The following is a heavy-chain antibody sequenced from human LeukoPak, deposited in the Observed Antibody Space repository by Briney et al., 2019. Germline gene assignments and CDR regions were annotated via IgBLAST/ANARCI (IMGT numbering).Heavy chain of an antibody. Sequence: GRSLRLSCAASGFTFSSYGMHWVRQAPGKGLEWVAVIWYDGSNKYYADSVKGRFTISRDNSKNTLHLQMNSLRAEDTAVYYCAKSGSSGWYAPYYFNYWGQGTLVTVSS. V-gene: IGHV3-33*06. CDR3: AKSGSSGWYAPYYFNY. D-gene: IGHD6-19*01. CDR1: GFTFSSYG. J-gene: IGHJ4*02. CDR2: IWYDGSNK.